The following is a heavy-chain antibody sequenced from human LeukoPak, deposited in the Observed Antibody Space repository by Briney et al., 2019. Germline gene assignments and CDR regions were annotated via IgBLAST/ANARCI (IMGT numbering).Heavy chain of an antibody. D-gene: IGHD3/OR15-3a*01. V-gene: IGHV1-46*01. CDR1: GYTFTSYY. CDR3: AREDSPHFYYYGMDV. Sequence: ASVKVSCKASGYTFTSYYMHWVRQAPGQGLEWMGIINPSGGSTSYAQKFQGRVTMTRDTSTSTVCMELSSLRSEDTAVYYCAREDSPHFYYYGMDVWGQGTTVTVSS. CDR2: INPSGGST. J-gene: IGHJ6*02.